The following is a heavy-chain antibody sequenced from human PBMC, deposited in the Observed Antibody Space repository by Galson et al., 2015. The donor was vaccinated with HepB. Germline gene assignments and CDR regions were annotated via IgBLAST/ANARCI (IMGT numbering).Heavy chain of an antibody. J-gene: IGHJ4*02. CDR3: ARDGGH. Sequence: SLRLSCAASGFGFSRYAMHWVRQAPGKGLAYVSAITNNGGSTLYADSVKGRFTTSRDNSKNTVYLQMSSLRVEDTAVYYCARDGGHWGQGTLVTVSS. V-gene: IGHV3-64D*06. D-gene: IGHD3-16*01. CDR2: ITNNGGST. CDR1: GFGFSRYA.